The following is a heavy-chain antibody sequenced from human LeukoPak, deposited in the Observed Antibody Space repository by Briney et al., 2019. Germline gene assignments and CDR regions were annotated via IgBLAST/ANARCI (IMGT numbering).Heavy chain of an antibody. J-gene: IGHJ4*02. V-gene: IGHV3-7*01. CDR2: IKEDGSDK. CDR3: ARDRGYSTFDY. Sequence: PGGSLRLSCEASGFSFSTYWMSWVRQAPGKGLEWVANIKEDGSDKNYVDSVRGRFTISRDNAKSSLYLQMNSLRAEDTAVYHCARDRGYSTFDYWGQGTLVTVSS. CDR1: GFSFSTYW. D-gene: IGHD4-23*01.